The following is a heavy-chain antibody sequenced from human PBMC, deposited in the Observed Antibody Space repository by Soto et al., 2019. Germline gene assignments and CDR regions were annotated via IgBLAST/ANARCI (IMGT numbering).Heavy chain of an antibody. D-gene: IGHD2-2*01. V-gene: IGHV6-1*01. CDR3: ARDREGYCSSSTCYQTPQYFHGMDV. J-gene: IGHJ6*02. Sequence: PSQTLSLTCAISGDSLSRDSAAWNWIRQSPSRGLEWLARTYYRSPWYNDYAVSVKSRITINPDTSKNQFYLQLNSVNPEDTAVYYCARDREGYCSSSTCYQTPQYFHGMDVWGQGTTVTVSS. CDR1: GDSLSRDSAA. CDR2: TYYRSPWYN.